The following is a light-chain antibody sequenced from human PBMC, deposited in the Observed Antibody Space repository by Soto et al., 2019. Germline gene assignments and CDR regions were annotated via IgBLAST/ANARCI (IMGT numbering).Light chain of an antibody. CDR1: QTISNW. V-gene: IGKV1-5*01. CDR3: QKYYSYWT. J-gene: IGKJ1*01. Sequence: DIQMTQSPSTLSESVGDRVTITCRASQTISNWLAWYQQKPGKAPKLLIYDASSLEGGVPSRFSGSLSGTEFTLTLRRLQPDDFATYYCQKYYSYWTFGQGTKVDIK. CDR2: DAS.